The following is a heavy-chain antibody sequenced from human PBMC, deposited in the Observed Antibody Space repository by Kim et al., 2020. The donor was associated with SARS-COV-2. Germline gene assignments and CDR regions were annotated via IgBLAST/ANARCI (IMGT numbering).Heavy chain of an antibody. D-gene: IGHD4-17*01. CDR3: ARHGDLDY. CDR2: SGGT. J-gene: IGHJ4*02. V-gene: IGHV1-2*02. Sequence: SGGTNYAKKLQGRVTMTRDTSISTAYMELSRLRSDDTAVYYCARHGDLDYWGQGTLVTVSS.